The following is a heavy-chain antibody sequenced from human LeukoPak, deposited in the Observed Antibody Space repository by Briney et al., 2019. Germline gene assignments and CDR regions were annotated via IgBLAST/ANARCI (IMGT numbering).Heavy chain of an antibody. D-gene: IGHD5-12*01. V-gene: IGHV3-23*01. Sequence: GGSLRLSWAASGITFSNFAMSWVRQAPGKGLEWVSLIIGSSGDTFYADSVKGRFTISRDNSKNRLYLQMNSLRAEDTALYYCAKGAYDYIEMGYFDSWGQGTLVTVSS. CDR2: IIGSSGDT. CDR1: GITFSNFA. J-gene: IGHJ4*02. CDR3: AKGAYDYIEMGYFDS.